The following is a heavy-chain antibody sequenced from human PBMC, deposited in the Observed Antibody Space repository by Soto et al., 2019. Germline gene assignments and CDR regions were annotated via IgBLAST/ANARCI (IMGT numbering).Heavy chain of an antibody. CDR3: ARDYGDYVGEGGSDYYYGMDV. J-gene: IGHJ6*02. D-gene: IGHD4-17*01. Sequence: GASVKVSCKASGYTFTNYGVSWVRQAPGQGLEWMGWMNPNSGNTGYAQKFQGRVTMTRNTSISTAYMELSSLRSEDTAVYYCARDYGDYVGEGGSDYYYGMDVWGQGTTVTGSS. V-gene: IGHV1-8*02. CDR2: MNPNSGNT. CDR1: GYTFTNYG.